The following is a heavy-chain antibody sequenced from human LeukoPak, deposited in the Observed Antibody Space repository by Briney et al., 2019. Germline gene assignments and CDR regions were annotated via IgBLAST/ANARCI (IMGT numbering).Heavy chain of an antibody. D-gene: IGHD3-22*01. V-gene: IGHV3-30*02. CDR3: AREGYDSSGYYV. CDR1: GFTFSSYG. CDR2: IRYDGSNE. J-gene: IGHJ4*02. Sequence: GGSLRLSCAASGFTFSSYGMHWVRQAPGKGLEWVAFIRYDGSNEYYADSVRGRFTISRDNSKNTLYLQMNSLRSEDTAVYYCAREGYDSSGYYVWGQGTLVTVSS.